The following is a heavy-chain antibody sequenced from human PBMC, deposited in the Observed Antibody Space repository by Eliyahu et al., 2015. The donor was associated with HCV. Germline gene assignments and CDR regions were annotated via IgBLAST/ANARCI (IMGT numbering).Heavy chain of an antibody. D-gene: IGHD6-19*01. J-gene: IGHJ4*02. CDR2: T. V-gene: IGHV3-23*01. CDR3: DLSGWDLIFDY. Sequence: TYYADSVKGRFTISRDNSKNTLYLQMNSLRAEDTAVYYCDLSGWDLIFDYWGQGTLVTRSS.